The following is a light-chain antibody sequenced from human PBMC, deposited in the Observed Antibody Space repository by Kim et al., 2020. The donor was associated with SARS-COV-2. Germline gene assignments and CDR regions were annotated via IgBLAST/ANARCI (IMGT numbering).Light chain of an antibody. J-gene: IGLJ3*02. CDR1: SGSIASNY. CDR3: QSYDSSNWV. CDR2: EDN. V-gene: IGLV6-57*03. Sequence: GKTITISCSRSSGSIASNYVQWYRQRPGSAPTTVIYEDNQSPSGVPDRFSGSIDSSANSASLTISGLKTEDEADYYCQSYDSSNWVFGGGTHLTVL.